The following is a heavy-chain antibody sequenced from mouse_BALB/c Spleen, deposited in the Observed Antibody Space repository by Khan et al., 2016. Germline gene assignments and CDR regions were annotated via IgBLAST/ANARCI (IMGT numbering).Heavy chain of an antibody. J-gene: IGHJ2*01. CDR1: GFDFSRYW. Sequence: EVQLLESGGGLVQPGGSLKLSCAASGFDFSRYWMRWVRQASGQGLEWIGEINPDSSTINYTPYLKDKFIITRDNAKNTLYLQMSKVRSEDTAVEYGARRYYSGISAYGGEGTALTDAS. D-gene: IGHD1-1*01. CDR3: ARRYYSGISAY. CDR2: INPDSSTI. V-gene: IGHV4-1*02.